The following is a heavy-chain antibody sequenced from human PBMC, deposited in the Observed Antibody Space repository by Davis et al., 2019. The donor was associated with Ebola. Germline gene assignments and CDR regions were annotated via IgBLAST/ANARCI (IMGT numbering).Heavy chain of an antibody. J-gene: IGHJ4*02. V-gene: IGHV3-73*01. Sequence: LSLTCAASGFTFSGSAMHWVRQASGKGLEWVGRIRSKANSYATAYAASVKGRFTISRDDSKNTAYLQMNSLKTEDTAVYYCTIGGSSGRADYWGQGTLVTVSS. CDR1: GFTFSGSA. D-gene: IGHD6-19*01. CDR3: TIGGSSGRADY. CDR2: IRSKANSYAT.